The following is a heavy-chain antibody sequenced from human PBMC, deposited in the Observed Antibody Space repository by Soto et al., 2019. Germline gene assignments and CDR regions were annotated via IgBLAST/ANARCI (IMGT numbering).Heavy chain of an antibody. CDR1: GFSLSNARMG. J-gene: IGHJ4*02. CDR2: IFSNHEK. CDR3: ARIHGSGSYIAMIDY. D-gene: IGHD3-10*01. V-gene: IGHV2-26*01. Sequence: QVTLKESGPVLVKPTETLTLTCTVSGFSLSNARMGVSWIRQPPGKALECLAHIFSNHEKSYSTYLKSRLTTSKDTFKSQVVLTMTNMAPVDTATYYCARIHGSGSYIAMIDYWCQGTLVAVSS.